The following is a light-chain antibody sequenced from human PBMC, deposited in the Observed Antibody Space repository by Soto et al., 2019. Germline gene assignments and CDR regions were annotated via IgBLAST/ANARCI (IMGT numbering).Light chain of an antibody. J-gene: IGKJ4*01. CDR2: DAS. Sequence: EIVLTQSPATLSLSPGERATLSCRASQGVSSYLAWYQQKPGQAPRLLIYDASNRATGIPARFSGSGPGTDCTRTISSLEPEEFAVYYCQRRSNWLTFGGGTKVEIK. CDR3: QRRSNWLT. CDR1: QGVSSY. V-gene: IGKV3D-11*01.